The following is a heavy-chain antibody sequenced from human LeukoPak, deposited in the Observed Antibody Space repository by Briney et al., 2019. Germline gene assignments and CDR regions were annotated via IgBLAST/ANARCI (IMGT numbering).Heavy chain of an antibody. Sequence: ASVKVSCKASGYTFTSYDINWVRQATGQGLEWTGWMNPNSGNTGYAQKFQGRVTMTRNTSISTAYMELSSLRSEDTAVYYCASSPYYYDSSGLWPRGWFDPWGQGTLVTVSS. CDR3: ASSPYYYDSSGLWPRGWFDP. J-gene: IGHJ5*02. V-gene: IGHV1-8*01. D-gene: IGHD3-22*01. CDR1: GYTFTSYD. CDR2: MNPNSGNT.